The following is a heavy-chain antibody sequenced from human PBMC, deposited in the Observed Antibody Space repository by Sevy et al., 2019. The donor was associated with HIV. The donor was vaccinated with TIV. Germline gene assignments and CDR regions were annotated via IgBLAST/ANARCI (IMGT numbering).Heavy chain of an antibody. CDR1: GFTFSTYS. J-gene: IGHJ4*02. CDR2: VSSSSNYI. D-gene: IGHD2-15*01. Sequence: GGSLRLSCVASGFTFSTYSMNWVRLAPAKGLEWVSFVSSSSNYIYYADSVKGRFPISRDNAKNSLYLHMNSLRAEDTAVYYSARDDIVARDYFDYWGQGTLVTVSS. V-gene: IGHV3-21*01. CDR3: ARDDIVARDYFDY.